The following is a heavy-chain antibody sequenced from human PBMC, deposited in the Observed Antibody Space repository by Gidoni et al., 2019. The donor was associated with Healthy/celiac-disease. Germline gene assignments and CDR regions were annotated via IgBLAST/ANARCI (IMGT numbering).Heavy chain of an antibody. V-gene: IGHV4-59*12. J-gene: IGHJ4*02. CDR3: ARGVEYQLLWLDY. CDR1: GGSISSYY. CDR2: IYYSGST. D-gene: IGHD2-2*01. Sequence: VQLQESGPGLVKPSETLSLTCTVSGGSISSYYWSWIRQPPGKGLEWIGYIYYSGSTNYNPSLKSRVTISVDTSKNQFSLKLSSVTAADTAVYYCARGVEYQLLWLDYWGQGTLVTVSS.